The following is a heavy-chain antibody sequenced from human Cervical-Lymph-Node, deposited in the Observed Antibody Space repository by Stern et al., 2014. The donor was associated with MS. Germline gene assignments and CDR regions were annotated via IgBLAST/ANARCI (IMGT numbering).Heavy chain of an antibody. J-gene: IGHJ4*02. CDR3: VRGSYSSLDY. CDR2: INPPSGST. D-gene: IGHD6-13*01. CDR1: GYTFTHYY. V-gene: IGHV1-46*01. Sequence: QLVQSGAEVKKPGASGKVSCNAFGYTFTHYYIHWVRQVPGQGLQWMGMINPPSGSTNYAQNFQGRVSVTRDTSTSTVDMEMSSLRSDDTAVYYCVRGSYSSLDYWGQGTLVTVSS.